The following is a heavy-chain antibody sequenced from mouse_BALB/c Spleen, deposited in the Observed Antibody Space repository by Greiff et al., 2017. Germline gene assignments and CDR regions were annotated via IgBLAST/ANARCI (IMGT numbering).Heavy chain of an antibody. CDR3: ASGYDGYIDV. J-gene: IGHJ1*01. V-gene: IGHV14-3*02. Sequence: VQLKESGAELVKPGASVKLSCTASGFNIKDPYMHWVKQRPEQGLEWIGRIDPANGNTKYDPKFQGKATITADTSSNTAYLQLSSLTSEDTAVYYCASGYDGYIDVWGAGTTVTVAS. CDR2: IDPANGNT. D-gene: IGHD2-14*01. CDR1: GFNIKDPY.